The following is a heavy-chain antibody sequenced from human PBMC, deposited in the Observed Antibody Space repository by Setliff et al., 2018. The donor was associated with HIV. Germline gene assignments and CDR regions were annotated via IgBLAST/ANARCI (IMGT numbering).Heavy chain of an antibody. CDR1: GGSFIVSSFQ. CDR2: IAYSGTTMYF. CDR3: ARRPPFAY. J-gene: IGHJ4*02. V-gene: IGHV4-39*07. Sequence: SETLSLTCNVSGGSFIVSSFQSTWIRQAPGKGLEWIGDIAYSGTTMYFNYNPSLESRLSLSEDTSRHQFSLKLTSVTADDTGIYYCARRPPFAYWGQGLLVTISS.